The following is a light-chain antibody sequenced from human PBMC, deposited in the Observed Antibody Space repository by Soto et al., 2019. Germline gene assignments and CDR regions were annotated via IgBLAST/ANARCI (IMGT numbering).Light chain of an antibody. CDR3: SSYAGDAFGVI. CDR2: DVS. Sequence: QSALTQSPSASGSPGQSVTISCTGTSSDVGVYDRVSWYQQYPGEVPKLIIHDVSQRPPGVPDRFSGSKSGNTASLTVSGLQAEDEADYYCSSYAGDAFGVIFGGGTQLTVL. CDR1: SSDVGVYDR. J-gene: IGLJ2*01. V-gene: IGLV2-8*01.